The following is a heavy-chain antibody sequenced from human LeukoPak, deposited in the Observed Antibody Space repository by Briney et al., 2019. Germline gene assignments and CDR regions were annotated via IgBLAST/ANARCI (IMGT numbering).Heavy chain of an antibody. J-gene: IGHJ3*02. CDR1: GFSFSSYA. CDR3: ATRGYSGYDSPGDAFDI. CDR2: ISYSGGST. V-gene: IGHV3-23*01. D-gene: IGHD5-12*01. Sequence: QTGGSLRLSCAASGFSFSSYAMSWVRQAPGKGLEWVSGISYSGGSTYSADSVKGRFTISRDNSKNTLFLQMNRLRAEDTAIYYCATRGYSGYDSPGDAFDIWGQGTMVTVSS.